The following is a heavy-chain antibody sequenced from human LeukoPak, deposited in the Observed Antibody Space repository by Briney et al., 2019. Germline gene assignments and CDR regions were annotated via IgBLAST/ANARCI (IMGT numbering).Heavy chain of an antibody. V-gene: IGHV3-74*01. CDR1: GFTFSSYW. Sequence: PGGSLRLSCAASGFTFSSYWLHWVRQAPGKGLVWVSRISSDGSRTTYADSVKGRFTTSRDNAKNTLYLQMNSLRAEDTAVYYCARSRDSSAYYFDFWGQGTLVTVSS. D-gene: IGHD3-22*01. CDR3: ARSRDSSAYYFDF. J-gene: IGHJ4*02. CDR2: ISSDGSRT.